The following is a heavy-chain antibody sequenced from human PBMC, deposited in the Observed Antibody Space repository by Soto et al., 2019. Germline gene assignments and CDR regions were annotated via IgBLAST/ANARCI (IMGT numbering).Heavy chain of an antibody. CDR3: ARVGLNVFRAANDSYNWFEP. D-gene: IGHD6-25*01. Sequence: GGSLRLSCTASGFTFSHYALHWLRQTPGRGLEWVAYISYHGNTEKYADSVKGRFTISRDNYKKEVYLQMNSLRIEDTAVYYCARVGLNVFRAANDSYNWFEPWGQGTLVTVSS. V-gene: IGHV3-30*04. CDR1: GFTFSHYA. J-gene: IGHJ5*02. CDR2: ISYHGNTE.